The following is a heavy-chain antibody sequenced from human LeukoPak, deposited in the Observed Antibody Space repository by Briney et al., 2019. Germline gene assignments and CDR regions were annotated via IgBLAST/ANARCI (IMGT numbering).Heavy chain of an antibody. CDR2: INHSGST. CDR1: GGSFSGYY. J-gene: IGHJ5*02. V-gene: IGHV4-34*01. Sequence: SETLSLTCAVYGGSFSGYYWSWIRQPPGKGLEWIGEINHSGSTNYNPSLKSRVTMSVDTSKNQFSLKLSSVTAADTAVYYCARDLPARRTYYYGSGSYLINWFDPWGQGTLVTVSS. D-gene: IGHD3-10*01. CDR3: ARDLPARRTYYYGSGSYLINWFDP.